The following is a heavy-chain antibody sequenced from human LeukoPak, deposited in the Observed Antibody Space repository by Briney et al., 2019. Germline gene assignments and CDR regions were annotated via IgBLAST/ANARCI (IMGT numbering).Heavy chain of an antibody. V-gene: IGHV4-39*07. CDR1: GGSISTSSYY. J-gene: IGHJ5*02. D-gene: IGHD4-17*01. CDR3: AKITPGDYARERFNWFDP. CDR2: IYYTGST. Sequence: QPSETLSLTCTVSGGSISTSSYYWGWIRQPPGKGLEWIASIYYTGSTYYNPSLKSRVTISVDTSKNQFSLKLSSLTAADTAVYYCAKITPGDYARERFNWFDPWGQGTLVTVSS.